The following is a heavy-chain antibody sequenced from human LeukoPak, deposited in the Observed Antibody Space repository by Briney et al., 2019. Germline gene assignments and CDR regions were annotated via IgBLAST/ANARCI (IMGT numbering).Heavy chain of an antibody. D-gene: IGHD4-17*01. CDR3: ARGNYGDYAFDY. CDR1: GGTFSSYA. Sequence: ASVKVSCKASGGTFSSYAISWVRQAPGQGLEWMGGIIPIFGTANYAQKFQGRVTITADESTSTAYTELSSLRSEDTAVYYCARGNYGDYAFDYWGQGTLVTVSS. CDR2: IIPIFGTA. J-gene: IGHJ4*02. V-gene: IGHV1-69*13.